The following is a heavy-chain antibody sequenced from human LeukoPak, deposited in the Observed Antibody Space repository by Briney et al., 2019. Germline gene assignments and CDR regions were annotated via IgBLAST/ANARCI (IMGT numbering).Heavy chain of an antibody. Sequence: GRSLRLSCAASGFTFSNAWMSWVRQAPGKGLEWVGRIKSKTDGGTTDYAAAVKGRFTISRDDSKNTLYLQMNSLKTEDTAVYYCTANRDYGDYPPNYFDYWGQGTLVTVSS. CDR1: GFTFSNAW. J-gene: IGHJ4*02. V-gene: IGHV3-15*01. CDR2: IKSKTDGGTT. CDR3: TANRDYGDYPPNYFDY. D-gene: IGHD4-17*01.